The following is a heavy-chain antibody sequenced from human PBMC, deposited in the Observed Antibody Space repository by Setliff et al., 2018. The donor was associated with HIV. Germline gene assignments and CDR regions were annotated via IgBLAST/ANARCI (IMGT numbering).Heavy chain of an antibody. D-gene: IGHD3-22*01. CDR1: GFTFSRYA. Sequence: GESLKISCAVSGFTFSRYAMSWVRRAPGKGLEWVSGISSTGGTTYYADSVKGRFTISRDNSKNTLFLQVKSLTAEDTAIYYCGKDSSDWSDGWGQGTLVTVSS. CDR3: GKDSSDWSDG. CDR2: ISSTGGTT. V-gene: IGHV3-23*01. J-gene: IGHJ5*02.